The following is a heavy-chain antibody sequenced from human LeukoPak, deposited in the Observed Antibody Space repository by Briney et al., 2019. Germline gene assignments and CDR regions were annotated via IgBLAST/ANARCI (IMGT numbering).Heavy chain of an antibody. Sequence: SETLTLTCTASGFSISSGGYYWGWLRQPPGKGLEWIVYIYHSGSTYYIPSVKSLVTMSVDTSKNQYSLKLSSVTAADTAVYDCARHQPYYYGSGSYLAFDIWGQGTMVTVSS. D-gene: IGHD3-10*01. V-gene: IGHV4-30-2*01. CDR2: IYHSGST. J-gene: IGHJ3*02. CDR3: ARHQPYYYGSGSYLAFDI. CDR1: GFSISSGGYY.